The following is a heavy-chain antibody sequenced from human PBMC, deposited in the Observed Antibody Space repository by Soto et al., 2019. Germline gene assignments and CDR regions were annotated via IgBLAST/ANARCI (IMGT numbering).Heavy chain of an antibody. V-gene: IGHV3-7*01. D-gene: IGHD3-3*01. CDR3: AREAYYDFWSGYFPTYRLYGMDV. CDR2: IKQDGSEK. J-gene: IGHJ6*02. CDR1: GFTFSSYW. Sequence: GGSLRLSCAASGFTFSSYWMSWVRQAPGKGLEWVANIKQDGSEKYYVDSVKGRFTISRDNAKNSLYLQMNSLRAEDTAVYYCAREAYYDFWSGYFPTYRLYGMDVWGQGTAVTVSS.